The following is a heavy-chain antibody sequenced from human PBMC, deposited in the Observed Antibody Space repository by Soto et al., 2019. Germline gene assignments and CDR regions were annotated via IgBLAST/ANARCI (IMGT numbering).Heavy chain of an antibody. CDR3: AHIPGSGQLLYSYYYYMDV. CDR1: GFSLTTSGEA. Sequence: SGPTLVNPTQTLTLTCTFSGFSLTTSGEAVGRIRQPPGKALEWLALIYWDDDKRSSPSLKSRLTITKDTSRNQVVLTMTNMDPVDTATYYCAHIPGSGQLLYSYYYYMDVWGKGTTVTVSS. CDR2: IYWDDDK. J-gene: IGHJ6*03. V-gene: IGHV2-5*02. D-gene: IGHD3-10*01.